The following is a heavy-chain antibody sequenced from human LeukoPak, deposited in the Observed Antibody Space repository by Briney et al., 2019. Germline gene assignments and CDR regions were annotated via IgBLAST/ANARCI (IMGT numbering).Heavy chain of an antibody. D-gene: IGHD3-10*01. CDR3: ARVGFGELLIGY. Sequence: SQTLSLTCTVSGGSISSGDYYWSWIRQPPGKGLEWIGYIYYSGSTYYNPSLKSRVTISVDTSKNQFSLKLSSVTAADTAVYYCARVGFGELLIGYWGQGTLVTVSS. CDR1: GGSISSGDYY. J-gene: IGHJ4*02. CDR2: IYYSGST. V-gene: IGHV4-30-4*01.